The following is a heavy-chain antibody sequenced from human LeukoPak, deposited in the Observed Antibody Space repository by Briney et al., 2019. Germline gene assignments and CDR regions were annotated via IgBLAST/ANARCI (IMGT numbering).Heavy chain of an antibody. J-gene: IGHJ5*02. Sequence: GGSLRLSCAASGFTVSTNYMSWVRQAPGKGLEWVSAISGSGGSTYYADSVKGRFTISRDNSKNTLYLQMNSLRAEDTAVYYCAKEKHRLNWFDPWGQGTLVTVSS. D-gene: IGHD2-21*01. CDR1: GFTVSTNY. CDR2: ISGSGGST. CDR3: AKEKHRLNWFDP. V-gene: IGHV3-23*01.